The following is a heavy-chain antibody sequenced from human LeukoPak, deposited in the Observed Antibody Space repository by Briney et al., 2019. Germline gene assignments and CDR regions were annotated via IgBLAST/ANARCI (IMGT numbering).Heavy chain of an antibody. D-gene: IGHD2-8*01. CDR2: IHYSGST. CDR3: ARHRSKWWFDP. CDR1: GGSFSGYY. J-gene: IGHJ5*02. Sequence: KASETLSLTCAVYGGSFSGYYWSWIRQPPGKGLEWIGSIHYSGSTNYNPSLKSRVTISVDTSKNQFSLKLTSVTAADTAIYYCARHRSKWWFDPWGQGTLVTVSS. V-gene: IGHV4-34*01.